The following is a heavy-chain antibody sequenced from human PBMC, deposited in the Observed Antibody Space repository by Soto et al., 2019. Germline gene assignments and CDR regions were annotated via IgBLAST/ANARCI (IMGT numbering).Heavy chain of an antibody. V-gene: IGHV6-1*01. CDR1: GDSVSSNSAA. CDR2: TYYRSKWYN. Sequence: PSQTLSLTCAISGDSVSSNSAAWNWIRQSPSRGLEWLGRTYYRSKWYNDYAVSVKSRITINPDTSKNQFSLQLNSVTPEDTAVYYCAREEYYGSGSYYNTLVGFDYWGQGTLVTVSS. D-gene: IGHD3-10*01. CDR3: AREEYYGSGSYYNTLVGFDY. J-gene: IGHJ4*02.